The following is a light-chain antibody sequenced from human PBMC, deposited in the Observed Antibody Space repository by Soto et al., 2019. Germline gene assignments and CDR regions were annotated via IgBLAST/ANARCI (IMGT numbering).Light chain of an antibody. CDR2: VNSDGSH. Sequence: QSVLTQSPSASASLGASVKLTCTLSSGHSRYAIAWHQQQPEKGPRYLMKVNSDGSHSKGDGIPDRFSGSSSGAERYLTISSLQSEDDADYSGQSWGTGTPVVFGGGAKLTVL. V-gene: IGLV4-69*01. CDR1: SGHSRYA. J-gene: IGLJ2*01. CDR3: QSWGTGTPVV.